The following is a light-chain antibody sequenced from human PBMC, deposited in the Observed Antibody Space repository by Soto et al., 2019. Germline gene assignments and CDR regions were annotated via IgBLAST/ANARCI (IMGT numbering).Light chain of an antibody. Sequence: NFMLTQPHSVSESPGKTVTISCTRSSGGIASNYVQWYQQRPGSSPTTVIYEDNQRPSGVPGRFSGSIDSSSNSASLTISGLKTEDEADYYCQSYDSSNHGVFGGGTKLTVL. CDR3: QSYDSSNHGV. CDR1: SGGIASNY. V-gene: IGLV6-57*01. J-gene: IGLJ3*02. CDR2: EDN.